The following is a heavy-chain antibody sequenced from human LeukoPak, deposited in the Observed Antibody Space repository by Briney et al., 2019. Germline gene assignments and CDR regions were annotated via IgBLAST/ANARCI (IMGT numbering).Heavy chain of an antibody. D-gene: IGHD6-13*01. J-gene: IGHJ4*02. CDR3: ARSPPYGTTWYGRSDF. V-gene: IGHV3-7*03. CDR1: GFPFNAYW. CDR2: IRQDGDTK. Sequence: GGSLRLSCAASGFPFNAYWMTWVRQAPGKGLEWVANIRQDGDTKYYVDSVKGRFTISRDNAMNSLYLQMNSLRAEDTAIYYCARSPPYGTTWYGRSDFWGQGTLVTVSS.